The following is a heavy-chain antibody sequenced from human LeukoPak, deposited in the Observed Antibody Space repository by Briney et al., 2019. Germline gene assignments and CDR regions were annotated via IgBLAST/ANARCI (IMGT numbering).Heavy chain of an antibody. CDR1: GYSISSGYY. D-gene: IGHD3-16*01. Sequence: SETLSLTCTVSGYSISSGYYWGWIRQPPGKGLEWIGSIYHSGSTYYNPSLKSRVTISVDTSKNQFSLKLSSVTAADTAVYYCERYGSYVGGAFDIWGQGTMVTVSS. CDR3: ERYGSYVGGAFDI. J-gene: IGHJ3*02. V-gene: IGHV4-38-2*02. CDR2: IYHSGST.